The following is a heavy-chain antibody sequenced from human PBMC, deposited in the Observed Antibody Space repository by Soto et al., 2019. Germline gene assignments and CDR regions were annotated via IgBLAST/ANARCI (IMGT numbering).Heavy chain of an antibody. V-gene: IGHV3-23*01. CDR2: VSGSGDST. D-gene: IGHD2-2*01. Sequence: GWSLRLSCAASGFTFSNYAMGWVRQAPGKGLEWVSTVSGSGDSTYYADSVKGRFTISRDNSKSTLYLQMSSLRAEDKAVYYCAKGSSASSYSAFDIWGQGTMLTVSS. CDR3: AKGSSASSYSAFDI. CDR1: GFTFSNYA. J-gene: IGHJ3*02.